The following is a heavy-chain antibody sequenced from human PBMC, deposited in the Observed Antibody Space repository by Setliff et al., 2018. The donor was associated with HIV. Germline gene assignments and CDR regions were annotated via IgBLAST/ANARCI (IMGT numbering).Heavy chain of an antibody. D-gene: IGHD2-2*01. V-gene: IGHV4-34*01. Sequence: SETLSLTCAVYGGSFSGYYWSWIRQSPEKRLEWIGEINHSGSTNYNPSLKSRVIMAVDTSKSQFSLKLSSVTAADTAVYYCARTRGYCSGTNCYALRGPDYWGQGTLVTVSS. J-gene: IGHJ4*02. CDR2: INHSGST. CDR1: GGSFSGYY. CDR3: ARTRGYCSGTNCYALRGPDY.